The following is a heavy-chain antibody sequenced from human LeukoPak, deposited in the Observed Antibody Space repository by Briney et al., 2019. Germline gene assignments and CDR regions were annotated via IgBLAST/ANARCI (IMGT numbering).Heavy chain of an antibody. V-gene: IGHV1-69*04. J-gene: IGHJ4*02. D-gene: IGHD2-2*01. Sequence: ASVKVSCKASGGTFSSYTISCVRQAPGQGLEWMGGIIPILGIANYAQKFQGRVTITADKSTSTAYMELSSLRSEDTAVYYCAREGPDCSSTSCVDYWGQGTLVTVSS. CDR1: GGTFSSYT. CDR2: IIPILGIA. CDR3: AREGPDCSSTSCVDY.